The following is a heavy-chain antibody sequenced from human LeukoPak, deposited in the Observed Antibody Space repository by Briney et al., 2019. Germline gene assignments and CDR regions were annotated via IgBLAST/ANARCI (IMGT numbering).Heavy chain of an antibody. V-gene: IGHV3-15*01. Sequence: EGSLRLSCVLSGLTFSDAWMSWVRQAPGKGLEWVGRIRNDRITDYAAPVQGRFSISRDNSKNTFYLQMNSLRTEDTGMYFCTWMATIFTVDYWGQGTLVTVSS. CDR3: TWMATIFTVDY. CDR2: IRNDRIT. D-gene: IGHD5-12*01. J-gene: IGHJ4*02. CDR1: GLTFSDAW.